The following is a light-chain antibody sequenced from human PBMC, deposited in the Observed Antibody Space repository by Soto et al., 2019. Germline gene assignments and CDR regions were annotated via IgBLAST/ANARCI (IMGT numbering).Light chain of an antibody. Sequence: QSALAQPASVSGSPGQSITISCTGASGYVGTYSLVSWYQQHPGKAPKVVIYEVSNRPSGVSNRFSGSKSGNTASLTISGLQAEDEADYYCSSYTSSSTLVVFGTGTKLTVL. CDR1: SGYVGTYSL. CDR3: SSYTSSSTLVV. CDR2: EVS. V-gene: IGLV2-14*02. J-gene: IGLJ1*01.